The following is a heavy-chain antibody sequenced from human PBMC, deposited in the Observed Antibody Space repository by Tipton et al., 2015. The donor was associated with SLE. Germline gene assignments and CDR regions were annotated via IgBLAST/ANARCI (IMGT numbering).Heavy chain of an antibody. Sequence: TLSLTCSVYDGSFSSYYWSWIRQPPGKGLEWIGYIYYSGSTNYNPSLKSRVTISVDTSKNQFSLKLSSVTAADTAVYYCASRTLWGGLDYWGQGTLVTVSS. CDR3: ASRTLWGGLDY. CDR2: IYYSGST. V-gene: IGHV4-59*12. J-gene: IGHJ4*02. D-gene: IGHD3-3*01. CDR1: DGSFSSYY.